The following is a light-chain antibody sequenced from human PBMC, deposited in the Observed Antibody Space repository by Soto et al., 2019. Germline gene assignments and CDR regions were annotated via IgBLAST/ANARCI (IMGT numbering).Light chain of an antibody. J-gene: IGLJ1*01. V-gene: IGLV2-14*01. Sequence: QSELTQPASVSGSPGQSITISCPGTSIDVGGYNYVSWYQQHPGKAPKLMIYDVSNRPSGVSNRFSGSKSGNTASLTISGLQAEDEADYYCSSYTSSSTLDVFGTGTKVTVL. CDR3: SSYTSSSTLDV. CDR1: SIDVGGYNY. CDR2: DVS.